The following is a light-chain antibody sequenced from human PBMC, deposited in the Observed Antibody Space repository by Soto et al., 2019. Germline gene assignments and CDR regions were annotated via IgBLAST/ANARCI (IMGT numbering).Light chain of an antibody. CDR2: DVS. Sequence: VLTQPRSVSGSPGQSVTISCTGTSSDVGGYNYVSWYQQHPGKAPKLMIYDVSKRPSGVPDRFSGSKSGNTASLTISGLQAEDEADYYCCSYAGSYTSLYVFGTGTKVTVL. CDR3: CSYAGSYTSLYV. V-gene: IGLV2-11*01. CDR1: SSDVGGYNY. J-gene: IGLJ1*01.